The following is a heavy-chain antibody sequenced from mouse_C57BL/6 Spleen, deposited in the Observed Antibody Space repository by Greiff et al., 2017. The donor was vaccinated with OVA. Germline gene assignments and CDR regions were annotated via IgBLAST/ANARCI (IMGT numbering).Heavy chain of an antibody. D-gene: IGHD1-1*01. CDR1: GFSLSTSGMG. J-gene: IGHJ1*03. V-gene: IGHV8-12*01. Sequence: QVTLKVCGPGILQSSQTLSLTCSFSGFSLSTSGMGVSWIRQPSGKGLEWLAHIYWDDDKRYNPSLKSRLTISKDTSRNQVFLKITSVDTADTATYYCARSSLTTVVEGGYFDVWGTGTTVTVSS. CDR2: IYWDDDK. CDR3: ARSSLTTVVEGGYFDV.